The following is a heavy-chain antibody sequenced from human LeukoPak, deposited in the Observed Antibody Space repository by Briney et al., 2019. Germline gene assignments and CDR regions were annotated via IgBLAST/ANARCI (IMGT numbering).Heavy chain of an antibody. J-gene: IGHJ4*01. V-gene: IGHV4-4*07. D-gene: IGHD6-13*01. CDR3: ARELGSQQYGNSWNFDY. CDR2: IYTSGST. Sequence: SETLSLTCNVSGGLISSYYLSWIRQPAGKGLEWIGRIYTSGSTYYNPSLKSRVTMSVDTSKHQFSLQLSSVTAADTAAYYCARELGSQQYGNSWNFDYWGHGTLVTVSS. CDR1: GGLISSYY.